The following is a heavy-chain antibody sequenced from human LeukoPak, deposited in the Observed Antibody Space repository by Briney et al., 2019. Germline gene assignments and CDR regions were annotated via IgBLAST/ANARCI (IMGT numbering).Heavy chain of an antibody. Sequence: GGSLRLSCTASGFIFSDYAMMWVRRSPGKGPEWVAAIRGAGGGAFYADSVRGRFTISRDNSKYTLFLQMNSLRAEDTAVYYCARDPNGDYVGAFDMWGPGTMVTVSS. CDR1: GFIFSDYA. J-gene: IGHJ3*02. D-gene: IGHD4-17*01. CDR2: IRGAGGGA. CDR3: ARDPNGDYVGAFDM. V-gene: IGHV3-23*01.